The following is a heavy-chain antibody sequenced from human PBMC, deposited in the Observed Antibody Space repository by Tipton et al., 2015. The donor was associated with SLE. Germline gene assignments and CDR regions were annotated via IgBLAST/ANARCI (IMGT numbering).Heavy chain of an antibody. CDR1: GFTLSSFE. CDR3: ARGTGIERNYYYYYYMDV. Sequence: QLVQSGGGLVQPGGSLRLSCAASGFTLSSFEMYWIRQPPGKGLEWIGYIHHSGSANQNPSLKSRVTISVDTSKNQFSLKLGSVTAADTAMYYCARGTGIERNYYYYYYMDVWGKGTTVTVSS. CDR2: IHHSGSA. D-gene: IGHD3-10*01. J-gene: IGHJ6*03. V-gene: IGHV4-59*12.